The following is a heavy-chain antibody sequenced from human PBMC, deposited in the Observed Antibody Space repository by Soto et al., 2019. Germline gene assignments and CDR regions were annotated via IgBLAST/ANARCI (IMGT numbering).Heavy chain of an antibody. J-gene: IGHJ2*01. V-gene: IGHV4-34*01. D-gene: IGHD4-17*01. CDR3: AKKGRDGAYRSYWYFDL. CDR1: GGSFNDYY. Sequence: PSETLSRTGAVYGGSFNDYYWTWIRQAPGKGRQWIGEINHSGSTNYNPSLKSRVTISVDPSQNQFSLKLPSVTAADTAVYYCAKKGRDGAYRSYWYFDLCGRGTLVTVPQ. CDR2: INHSGST.